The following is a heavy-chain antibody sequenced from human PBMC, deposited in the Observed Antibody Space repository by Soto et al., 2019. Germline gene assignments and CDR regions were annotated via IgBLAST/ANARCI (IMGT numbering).Heavy chain of an antibody. CDR1: GYIFSNFG. CDR3: AKDASSWFYYYYGMDV. V-gene: IGHV1-18*01. D-gene: IGHD2-2*01. Sequence: IYLVQSGPEVRKPGASVKVSCKAPGYIFSNFGISWVRQAPGQGLEWMGWISGYNDNTNYAQKFQGRVRMTTDISPSTAYMEFTTLRSEDTAVYYCAKDASSWFYYYYGMDVWGQGTTVTVSS. CDR2: ISGYNDNT. J-gene: IGHJ6*01.